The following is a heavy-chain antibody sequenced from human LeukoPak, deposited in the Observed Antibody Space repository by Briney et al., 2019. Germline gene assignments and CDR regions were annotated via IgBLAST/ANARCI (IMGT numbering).Heavy chain of an antibody. V-gene: IGHV3-20*04. J-gene: IGHJ5*02. CDR2: INWNGGST. D-gene: IGHD3-10*01. CDR1: GFTFDDYG. CDR3: AREQGMVRGSWFDP. Sequence: GGSLRLSCAASGFTFDDYGMSWVRQAPGKGLEWVSGINWNGGSTGYADSVKGRFTISRANAKNSLYLQMNSLRAEDTALYYCAREQGMVRGSWFDPWGQGTLVTVSS.